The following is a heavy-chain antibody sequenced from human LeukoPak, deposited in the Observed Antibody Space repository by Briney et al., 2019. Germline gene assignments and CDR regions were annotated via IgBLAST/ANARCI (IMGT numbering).Heavy chain of an antibody. CDR2: INSNSGGT. CDR3: VYYYDSSGYYKAEYYFDY. J-gene: IGHJ4*02. Sequence: ASVKVSCKASGYTFTGYYMHWVRQAPGQGLEWMGCINSNSGGTNYAQKLQGRVTMTTDTSTSTAYMELRSLRSDDTAVYYCVYYYDSSGYYKAEYYFDYWGQGTLVTVSS. V-gene: IGHV1-2*02. D-gene: IGHD3-22*01. CDR1: GYTFTGYY.